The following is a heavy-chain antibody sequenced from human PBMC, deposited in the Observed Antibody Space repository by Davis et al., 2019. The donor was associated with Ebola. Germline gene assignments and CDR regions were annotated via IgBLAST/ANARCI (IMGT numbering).Heavy chain of an antibody. CDR2: ISGSGGST. J-gene: IGHJ4*02. D-gene: IGHD3-3*01. Sequence: PGGSLRLSCAASGFTFSSYAMSWVRQAPGKGLEWVSAISGSGGSTYYADSVKGRFTISRDNSKNTLYLQMNSLRAEDTAVYYCARDPLDYDFSGGEYWGQGTLVTVSS. CDR3: ARDPLDYDFSGGEY. CDR1: GFTFSSYA. V-gene: IGHV3-23*01.